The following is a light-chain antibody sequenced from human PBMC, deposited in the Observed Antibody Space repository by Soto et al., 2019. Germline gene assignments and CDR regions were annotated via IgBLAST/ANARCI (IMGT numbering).Light chain of an antibody. CDR1: QGVRGN. Sequence: DIQLTQSPSFPSASVGDRITITCRASQGVRGNLAWYQQKPGKAPKLLISAASSLQSGVPSRFSGSGSGTEFTLTISCLQPEDFATYYCQQLNDYPLTFGGGTKVEIK. J-gene: IGKJ4*01. V-gene: IGKV1-9*01. CDR2: AAS. CDR3: QQLNDYPLT.